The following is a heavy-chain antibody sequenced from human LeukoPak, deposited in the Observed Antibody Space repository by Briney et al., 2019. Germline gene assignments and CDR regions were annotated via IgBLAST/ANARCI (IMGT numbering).Heavy chain of an antibody. CDR3: ARVVGSYYYDSSGYVAASRGAFDI. D-gene: IGHD3-22*01. Sequence: GGSLRLSCAASGFTFSSYSMNWVRQAPGKGLEWVAVISYDGSNKYYADSVKGRFTISRDNSKNTLYLQMNSLRAEDTAVYYCARVVGSYYYDSSGYVAASRGAFDIWGQGTMVTVSS. J-gene: IGHJ3*02. V-gene: IGHV3-30*03. CDR2: ISYDGSNK. CDR1: GFTFSSYS.